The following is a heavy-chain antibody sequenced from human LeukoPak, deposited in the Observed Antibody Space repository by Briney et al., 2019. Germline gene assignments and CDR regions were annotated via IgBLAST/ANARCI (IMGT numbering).Heavy chain of an antibody. CDR2: MNPNSGNT. J-gene: IGHJ4*02. CDR3: ARGPWYSSSWYGVY. D-gene: IGHD6-13*01. CDR1: GYTFTSYD. V-gene: IGHV1-8*01. Sequence: GASVKVSCKASGYTFTSYDINWVRQATGQGLEWMGWMNPNSGNTGYAQKFQGRVTMTRYTSISTAYMELSSLRSEDTAVYYCARGPWYSSSWYGVYWGQGTLVTVSS.